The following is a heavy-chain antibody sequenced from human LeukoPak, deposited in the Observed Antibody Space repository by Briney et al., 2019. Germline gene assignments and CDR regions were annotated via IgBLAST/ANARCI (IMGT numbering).Heavy chain of an antibody. V-gene: IGHV1-69*05. CDR3: ARDKGDGDAFDI. CDR2: IIPIFDTA. Sequence: SVKVSCKASGGTFSSYAISWVRQAPGQGLEWMGGIIPIFDTANYAQKFQGRVTITTDESTSTAYMELSSLRSEDTAVYYCARDKGDGDAFDIWGQGTMVTVSS. D-gene: IGHD5-24*01. J-gene: IGHJ3*02. CDR1: GGTFSSYA.